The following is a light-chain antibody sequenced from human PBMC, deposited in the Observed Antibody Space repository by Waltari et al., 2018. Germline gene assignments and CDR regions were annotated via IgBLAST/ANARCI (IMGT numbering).Light chain of an antibody. V-gene: IGLV10-54*04. J-gene: IGLJ1*01. Sequence: QAGLTQPPSVSKGLRQTATLTCTGDSNNVGNQGAAWLQQHQGHPPKLLSYRNNNRPSGMSERFSASRSGNTASLTITGLQPEDEADYYCSAWDSSLSAHVFGTGTKVTVL. CDR2: RNN. CDR1: SNNVGNQG. CDR3: SAWDSSLSAHV.